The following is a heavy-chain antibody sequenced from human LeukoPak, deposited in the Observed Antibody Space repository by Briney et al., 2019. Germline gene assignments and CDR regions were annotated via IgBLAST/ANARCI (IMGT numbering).Heavy chain of an antibody. D-gene: IGHD1-26*01. CDR2: INSDGSST. CDR1: GFTFSSYW. V-gene: IGHV3-74*01. Sequence: GGSLRLSCAASGFTFSSYWMHWVRHAPGKGLVWVSRINSDGSSTSYADSVKGRFTISRDNAKNTLYLQMNSLRAEDTAVYYCARVRGSYSYWFDHWGQGTLVTVSS. CDR3: ARVRGSYSYWFDH. J-gene: IGHJ5*02.